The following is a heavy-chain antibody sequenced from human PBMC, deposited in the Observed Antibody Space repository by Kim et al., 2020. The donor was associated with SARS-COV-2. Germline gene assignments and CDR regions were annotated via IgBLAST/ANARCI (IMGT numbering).Heavy chain of an antibody. CDR3: ARDRVSEGYYYYGMDV. Sequence: SETLSLTCTVSGGSISSYYWSWIRQPPGKGLEWIGYIYYSGSTNYNPSLKSRVTISVDTSKNQFSLKLSSVTAADTAVYYCARDRVSEGYYYYGMDVWGQGTTVTVSS. CDR2: IYYSGST. V-gene: IGHV4-59*01. CDR1: GGSISSYY. J-gene: IGHJ6*02.